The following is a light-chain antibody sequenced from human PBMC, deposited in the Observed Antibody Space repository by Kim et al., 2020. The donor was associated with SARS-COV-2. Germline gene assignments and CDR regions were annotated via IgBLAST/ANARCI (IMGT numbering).Light chain of an antibody. Sequence: SIKHTCDLGSGNINCFVAGHQQQRVRAALFLMQVEGSGSYNTGVGVPDRFSGSRSGADRYLIISNLQSEDESDYYCETWDSNIQVFGGGTKLTVL. V-gene: IGLV4-60*03. J-gene: IGLJ3*02. CDR2: VEGSGSY. CDR1: SGNINCF. CDR3: ETWDSNIQV.